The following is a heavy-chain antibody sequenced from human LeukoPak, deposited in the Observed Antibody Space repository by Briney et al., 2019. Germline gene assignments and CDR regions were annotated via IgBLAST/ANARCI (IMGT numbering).Heavy chain of an antibody. J-gene: IGHJ4*02. CDR2: ISGSGGST. Sequence: GGSLRLSCAASGFTFSTYAVSWVRQAPGKGLEWVSSISGSGGSTYYADSVKGRFTISRDNSRNTLYLQMNSLRADDTAIYYCAKSVPIAVASVDYWGQGTLVTVSS. CDR1: GFTFSTYA. V-gene: IGHV3-23*01. CDR3: AKSVPIAVASVDY. D-gene: IGHD6-19*01.